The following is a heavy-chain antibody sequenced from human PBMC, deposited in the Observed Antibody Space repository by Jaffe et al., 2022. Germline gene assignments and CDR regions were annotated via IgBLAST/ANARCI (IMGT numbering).Heavy chain of an antibody. CDR2: IIPIFGTA. CDR1: GGTFSSYA. Sequence: QVQLVQSGAEVKKPGSSVKVSCKASGGTFSSYAISWVRQAPGQGLEWMGGIIPIFGTANYAQKFQGRVTITADESTSTAYMELSSLRSEDTAVYYCARSQGSNYYGSGSYYNQFDYWGQGTLVTVSS. V-gene: IGHV1-69*01. CDR3: ARSQGSNYYGSGSYYNQFDY. J-gene: IGHJ4*02. D-gene: IGHD3-10*01.